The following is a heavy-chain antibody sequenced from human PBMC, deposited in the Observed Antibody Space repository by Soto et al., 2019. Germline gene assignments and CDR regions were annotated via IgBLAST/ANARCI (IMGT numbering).Heavy chain of an antibody. CDR2: MNPNSGNT. V-gene: IGHV1-8*01. Sequence: ASVKVSCKASGYTFTSYDINWVRQATGQGLEWMGWMNPNSGNTGYAQKFQGRVTMTTDTSISTAYMELSSLRSEDTAVYYCARSAPGYSSGWHDAFDIWGQGTMVTVSS. CDR1: GYTFTSYD. CDR3: ARSAPGYSSGWHDAFDI. D-gene: IGHD6-19*01. J-gene: IGHJ3*02.